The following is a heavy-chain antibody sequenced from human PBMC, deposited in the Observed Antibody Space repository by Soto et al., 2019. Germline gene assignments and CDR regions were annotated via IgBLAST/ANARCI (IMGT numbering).Heavy chain of an antibody. CDR3: TKDKVERGYGRIFDY. J-gene: IGHJ4*02. Sequence: DVQLLESGGALVQPGGSLRLCCAASGFTFNNYAMSWVRQAPGKGLAWVSGLSDSGGSTYYADSVKGRFTISRDNSKNTLYLQMNSLRAEDTALYFCTKDKVERGYGRIFDYWGQGTLVTVSS. V-gene: IGHV3-23*01. CDR1: GFTFNNYA. D-gene: IGHD5-18*01. CDR2: LSDSGGST.